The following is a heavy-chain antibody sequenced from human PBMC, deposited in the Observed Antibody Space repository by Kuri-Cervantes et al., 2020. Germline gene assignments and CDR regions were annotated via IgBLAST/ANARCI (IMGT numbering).Heavy chain of an antibody. D-gene: IGHD2-15*01. CDR3: ARDREPHGGGRCYYLDH. V-gene: IGHV3-21*01. J-gene: IGHJ4*02. CDR1: GGSIRSGSYY. CDR2: LSSSSGYV. Sequence: GGSLRLSCIVSGGSIRSGSYYWAWIRQPPGKGLEWVSSLSSSSGYVYFADSVKGRFTISRDDAKNSLYLQMNSLRAEDTAVYYCARDREPHGGGRCYYLDHWGQGTLVTVSS.